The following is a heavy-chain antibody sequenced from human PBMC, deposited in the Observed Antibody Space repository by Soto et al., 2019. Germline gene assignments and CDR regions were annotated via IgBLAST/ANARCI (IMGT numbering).Heavy chain of an antibody. D-gene: IGHD3-10*01. CDR2: ISSSSSYI. J-gene: IGHJ6*02. Sequence: VQLQESGGGLVKPGGSLRLSCAASGFTFSSYSMNWVRQAPGKGLEWVSSISSSSSYIYYADSVKGRFTISRDNAKNSLYLQMNSLRAEDTAVYYCARDRNYYGSGTKYYYGMDVRGQGTTVTVSS. V-gene: IGHV3-21*01. CDR3: ARDRNYYGSGTKYYYGMDV. CDR1: GFTFSSYS.